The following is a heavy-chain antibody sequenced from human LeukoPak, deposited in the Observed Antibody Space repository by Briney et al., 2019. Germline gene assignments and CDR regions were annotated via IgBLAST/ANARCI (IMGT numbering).Heavy chain of an antibody. Sequence: ASVKVSCKASGYTFTSYYIHWVRQAPGQGLEWMGIINPSGGSTSYAQKFQGRVTMTRDTSTSTVYMELSSLRSEDTAVYYCARGGPGPSVTIFGVVRWFDPWGQGTLVTVSS. CDR3: ARGGPGPSVTIFGVVRWFDP. D-gene: IGHD3-3*01. CDR2: INPSGGST. V-gene: IGHV1-46*01. CDR1: GYTFTSYY. J-gene: IGHJ5*02.